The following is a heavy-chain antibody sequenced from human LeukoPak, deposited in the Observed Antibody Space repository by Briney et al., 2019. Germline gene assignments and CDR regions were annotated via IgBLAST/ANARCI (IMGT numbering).Heavy chain of an antibody. CDR3: ARYSGYDLGAAFDY. D-gene: IGHD5-12*01. CDR1: GFTFNNYG. V-gene: IGHV3-30*02. Sequence: GGSLRLSCAASGFTFNNYGMHWVRQAPGKGLEWVAFIRYNGNNQYYADSVKGRFTISRDNAKNSLYLQMNSLRAEDTAVYYCARYSGYDLGAAFDYWGQGTLVTVSS. J-gene: IGHJ4*02. CDR2: IRYNGNNQ.